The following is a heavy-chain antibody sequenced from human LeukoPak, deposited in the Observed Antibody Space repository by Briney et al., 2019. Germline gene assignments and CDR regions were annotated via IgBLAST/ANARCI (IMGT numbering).Heavy chain of an antibody. Sequence: GGSLRLSCAASGFILSDHYIDWVRQAPGKGLEWVGRTRNKANSYTTEYAASVKGRFTISRDDPKNLLYLQMNSLKSEDTAVYYCTTDRYYDNSELQFQHWGQGTLVTVSS. V-gene: IGHV3-72*01. CDR3: TTDRYYDNSELQFQH. J-gene: IGHJ1*01. CDR1: GFILSDHY. D-gene: IGHD3-22*01. CDR2: TRNKANSYTT.